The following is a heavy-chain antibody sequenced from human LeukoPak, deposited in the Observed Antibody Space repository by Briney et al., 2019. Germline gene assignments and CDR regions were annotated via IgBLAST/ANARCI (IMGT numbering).Heavy chain of an antibody. D-gene: IGHD3-10*01. CDR2: ISYDGSNK. Sequence: GRSLRLSCAASGFTFSSYAMHWVRQAPGKGLEWVAVISYDGSNKYYADSVKGRFTISRDNSKNTLYLQMNSLRAEDTAVYYCARSMVRGVIISGPSPPPGDYWGQGTLVTVSS. CDR1: GFTFSSYA. V-gene: IGHV3-30-3*01. CDR3: ARSMVRGVIISGPSPPPGDY. J-gene: IGHJ4*02.